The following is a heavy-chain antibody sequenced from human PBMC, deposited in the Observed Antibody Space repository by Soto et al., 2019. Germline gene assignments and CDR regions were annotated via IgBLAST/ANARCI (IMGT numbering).Heavy chain of an antibody. J-gene: IGHJ3*02. CDR1: GGSASSGSYY. CDR2: IYYSGST. D-gene: IGHD3-22*01. Sequence: PSETLSLTCPVSGGSASSGSYYWSWIRQPPGKGLEWIGYIYYSGSTNYNPSLKSRVTISVDTSKNQFSLKLSSVTAADTAVYYCARDPNYYDSDDAFDIWGQGTMVTVSS. CDR3: ARDPNYYDSDDAFDI. V-gene: IGHV4-61*01.